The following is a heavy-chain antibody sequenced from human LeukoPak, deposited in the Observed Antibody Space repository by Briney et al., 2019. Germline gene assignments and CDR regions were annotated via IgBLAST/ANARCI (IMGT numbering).Heavy chain of an antibody. V-gene: IGHV3-21*01. J-gene: IGHJ3*02. CDR3: ASSIGWLDAFDI. D-gene: IGHD6-19*01. CDR1: GFTFSTYS. CDR2: ISRSSSYI. Sequence: GGSLRLSCAASGFTFSTYSMNWVRQAPGKGLEWVSRISRSSSYIYYADSVKGRFTISRDNAKNSLYLQMNSLRAEDTAVYYCASSIGWLDAFDIWGPGKMVTVSS.